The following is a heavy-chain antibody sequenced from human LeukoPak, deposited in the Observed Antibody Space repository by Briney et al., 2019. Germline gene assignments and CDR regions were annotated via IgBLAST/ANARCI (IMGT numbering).Heavy chain of an antibody. CDR2: ISWNSGSI. D-gene: IGHD3-22*01. Sequence: PGGSLRLSCAASGFTFDDYAMHWVGHAPGKGGEGVSGISWNSGSIVYADSVKGRFTISRDNAKNSMYLQMNSLRAEDMALYYCAKVATRYYDSSGYYSHYFDYWGQGTLVTVSS. CDR3: AKVATRYYDSSGYYSHYFDY. CDR1: GFTFDDYA. J-gene: IGHJ4*02. V-gene: IGHV3-9*03.